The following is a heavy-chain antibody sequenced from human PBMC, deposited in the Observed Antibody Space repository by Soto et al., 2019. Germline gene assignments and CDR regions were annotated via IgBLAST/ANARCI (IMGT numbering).Heavy chain of an antibody. CDR2: ISGSSDAA. CDR3: AKYSGSYSFYYGLRL. J-gene: IGHJ6*02. Sequence: EVQVLESGGGLVQPGGSLRLSGAASGFPFSTNAMNWVRQAPGKGLEWGSIISGSSDAAYYAESVKGRLASSRDNSKNSQYLQMNSLRAEDTAVYYCAKYSGSYSFYYGLRLWGQGTTVSVS. CDR1: GFPFSTNA. V-gene: IGHV3-23*01. D-gene: IGHD1-26*01.